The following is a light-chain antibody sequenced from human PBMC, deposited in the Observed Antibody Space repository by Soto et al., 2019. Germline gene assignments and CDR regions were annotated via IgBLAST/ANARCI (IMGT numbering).Light chain of an antibody. CDR3: EARDDSLNGPVV. Sequence: QSVLTQPPSASGTPGQRVTISCSGSSSNIGSNTVNWYQQPPGTAPKLLIYSNNPRPSGVPDRFSGSKSGTSASLAISGLQSEDEADYYCEARDDSLNGPVVFGGGTKLTVL. V-gene: IGLV1-44*01. CDR2: SNN. J-gene: IGLJ2*01. CDR1: SSNIGSNT.